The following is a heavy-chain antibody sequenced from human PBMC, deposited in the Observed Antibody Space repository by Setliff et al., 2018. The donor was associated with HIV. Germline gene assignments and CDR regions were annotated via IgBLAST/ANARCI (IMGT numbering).Heavy chain of an antibody. CDR1: GHSISSGYY. V-gene: IGHV4-38-2*01. CDR3: SRSYCGSDCSLVVDTNWFDP. CDR2: FYHSGRT. D-gene: IGHD2-21*01. Sequence: SETLSLTCAVSGHSISSGYYWGWIRQPPGKGLEWIGSFYHSGRTYYNPSLKSRVTISVDTSKNQFSLRLSSVTAADTAVYYCSRSYCGSDCSLVVDTNWFDPWGQGTLVTVSS. J-gene: IGHJ5*02.